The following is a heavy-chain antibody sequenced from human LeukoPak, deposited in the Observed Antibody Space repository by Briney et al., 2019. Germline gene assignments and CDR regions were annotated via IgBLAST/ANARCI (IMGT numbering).Heavy chain of an antibody. J-gene: IGHJ4*02. V-gene: IGHV4-59*12. CDR3: ASTAITFGGVRYFDY. D-gene: IGHD3-16*01. CDR2: IYYSGST. Sequence: PSETLSLTCTVSGGSISSYYWSWIRQPPGKGLEWIGYIYYSGSTNYNPSLKSRVTISVDTSKNQFSLKLSSVTAADTAVYYCASTAITFGGVRYFDYWGQGTLVTVSS. CDR1: GGSISSYY.